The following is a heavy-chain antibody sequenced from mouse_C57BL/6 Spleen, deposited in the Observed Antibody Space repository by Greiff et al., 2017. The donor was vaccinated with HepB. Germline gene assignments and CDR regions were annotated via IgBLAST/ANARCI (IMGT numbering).Heavy chain of an antibody. CDR3: AREAPITTVVATDFDY. CDR1: GYTFTSYW. Sequence: QVQLQQPGAELVKPGASVKMSCKASGYTFTSYWITWVKQRPGQGLEWIGDIYPGSGSTNYNEKFKSKATLTVDTSSSTAYMQLSSLTSEDSAVYYCAREAPITTVVATDFDYWGQGTTLTVSS. CDR2: IYPGSGST. D-gene: IGHD1-1*01. J-gene: IGHJ2*01. V-gene: IGHV1-55*01.